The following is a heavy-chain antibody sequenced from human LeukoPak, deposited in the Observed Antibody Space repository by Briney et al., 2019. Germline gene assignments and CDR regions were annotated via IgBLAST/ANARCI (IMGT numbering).Heavy chain of an antibody. Sequence: VGSLRHSCAPPGFTSSSHAMSSVPPAPGERVGWGSAICGSGDVTYYVESVKSRFTISRDNSKNTLYLQMNSLSAEDTAVYCCASDPPLMAPWFSFGCWGQGTLVTVSS. D-gene: IGHD2-8*01. J-gene: IGHJ4*02. V-gene: IGHV3-23*01. CDR3: ASDPPLMAPWFSFGC. CDR1: GFTSSSHA. CDR2: ICGSGDVT.